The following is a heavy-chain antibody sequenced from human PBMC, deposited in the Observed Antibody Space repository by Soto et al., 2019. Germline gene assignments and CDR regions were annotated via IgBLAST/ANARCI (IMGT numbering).Heavy chain of an antibody. J-gene: IGHJ6*02. V-gene: IGHV1-69*13. D-gene: IGHD3-22*01. Sequence: GASVKVSCKASGGTFSSYAISWVRQAPGQGLEWMGGIIPIFGTANYAQKFQGRVTITADESTSTAYMELSSLRSEDTAVYYCASQRVVVITTEYYSYGMDVCGQGTTVTVSS. CDR1: GGTFSSYA. CDR2: IIPIFGTA. CDR3: ASQRVVVITTEYYSYGMDV.